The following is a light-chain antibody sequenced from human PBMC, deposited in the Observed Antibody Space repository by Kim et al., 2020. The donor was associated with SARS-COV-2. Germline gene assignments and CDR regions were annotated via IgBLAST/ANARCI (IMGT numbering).Light chain of an antibody. CDR1: RLRDKY. Sequence: PGQTATITCYGDRLRDKYAYWYQQKPGQSPVVVIYQDNERPSGIPERFSGSKSGNTATLTISGTQAMDEAEYYCQAWNSSALWVFGGGTQLTVL. CDR2: QDN. V-gene: IGLV3-1*01. J-gene: IGLJ3*02. CDR3: QAWNSSALWV.